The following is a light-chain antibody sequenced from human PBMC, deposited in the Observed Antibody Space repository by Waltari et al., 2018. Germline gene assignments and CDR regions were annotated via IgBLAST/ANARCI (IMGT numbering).Light chain of an antibody. V-gene: IGKV3-15*01. CDR1: QSVGSN. CDR2: GAS. Sequence: ETVVTQSTATLSVSPGERATLSSRASQSVGSNFAWYQQKPGQRPRLLIFGASTRATGIPARFSGSGSGTEFTLTISSLQSEDFAVYYCQQYNNWPRTFGQGTKLEIK. J-gene: IGKJ2*01. CDR3: QQYNNWPRT.